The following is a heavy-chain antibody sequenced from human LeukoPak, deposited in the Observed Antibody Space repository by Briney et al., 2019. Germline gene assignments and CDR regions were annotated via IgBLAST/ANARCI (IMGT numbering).Heavy chain of an antibody. D-gene: IGHD3-3*01. CDR1: GFTFRSYE. J-gene: IGHJ4*02. V-gene: IGHV3-48*03. CDR2: LSSSGSAF. CDR3: ARSARLMKGVVEVTALDD. Sequence: GGSLRLSCEDSGFTFRSYEMNWVRQAPGKGLEWIAYLSSSGSAFSYADSVKGRFTIARDNAKNSVYPEMNSLRADDTAVYYCARSARLMKGVVEVTALDDWGQGTLVTVSS.